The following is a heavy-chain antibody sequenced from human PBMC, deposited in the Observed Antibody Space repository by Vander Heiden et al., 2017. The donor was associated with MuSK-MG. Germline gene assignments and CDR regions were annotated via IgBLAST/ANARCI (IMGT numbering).Heavy chain of an antibody. CDR1: GGSISSYY. J-gene: IGHJ6*02. Sequence: QVQLQESGPGLVKPSETLSLTCTVSGGSISSYYWSWIRQPAGKGLEWIGRIYTSGRTNYNPSRKSRVTMSVDTSKNQFSLKLSSVTAADTAVYYCASRTAVAGRGYYYYGMDVWGQGTTVTVSS. V-gene: IGHV4-4*07. CDR2: IYTSGRT. D-gene: IGHD6-19*01. CDR3: ASRTAVAGRGYYYYGMDV.